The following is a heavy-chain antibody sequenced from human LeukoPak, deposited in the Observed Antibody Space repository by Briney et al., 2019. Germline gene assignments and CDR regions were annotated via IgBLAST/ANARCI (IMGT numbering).Heavy chain of an antibody. V-gene: IGHV3-21*01. CDR3: ARSHLWFGELFSLYYFDY. J-gene: IGHJ4*02. CDR2: ISSSSSYI. Sequence: GGSLRLSCAASGFTFSSYSMNWVRQAPGKGLEWVSSISSSSSYIYYADSVKGRFTISRDNAKNSLYLQMNSLRAEDTAVYYCARSHLWFGELFSLYYFDYWGQGTLVTVSS. D-gene: IGHD3-10*01. CDR1: GFTFSSYS.